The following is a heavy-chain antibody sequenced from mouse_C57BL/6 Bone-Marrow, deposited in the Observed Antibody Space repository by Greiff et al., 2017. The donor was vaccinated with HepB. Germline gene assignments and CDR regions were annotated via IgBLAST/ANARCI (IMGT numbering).Heavy chain of an antibody. CDR2: ISYDGSN. J-gene: IGHJ3*01. CDR1: GYSITSGYY. V-gene: IGHV3-6*01. Sequence: EVKLMESGPGLVKPSQSLSLTCSVTGYSITSGYYWNWIRQFPGNKLEWMGYISYDGSNNYNPSLKNRISITRDTSKNQFFLKLNSVTTEDTATYYCARGRAYWGQGTLVTVSA. CDR3: ARGRAY.